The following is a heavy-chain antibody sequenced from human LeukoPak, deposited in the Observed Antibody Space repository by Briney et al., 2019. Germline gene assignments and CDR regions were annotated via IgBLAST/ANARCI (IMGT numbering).Heavy chain of an antibody. V-gene: IGHV3-21*01. J-gene: IGHJ4*02. CDR3: ARDTENYGGNSRTFDY. Sequence: GGSLRLSCAASGFTFSSYSMNWVRQAPGKGLEWVSSISSSSSYIYYADSVKGRFTISRDNAKNSLYLQMNSLRAEDTAVYYCARDTENYGGNSRTFDYWGQGTLVTVSS. D-gene: IGHD4-23*01. CDR2: ISSSSSYI. CDR1: GFTFSSYS.